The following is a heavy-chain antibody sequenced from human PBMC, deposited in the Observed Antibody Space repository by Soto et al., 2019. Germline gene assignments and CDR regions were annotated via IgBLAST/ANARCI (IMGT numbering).Heavy chain of an antibody. CDR2: IIPILGIA. V-gene: IGHV1-69*02. Sequence: QVQLVQSGAEVKKPGSSVKVSCKASGGTFSSYTISWVRQAPGQGLEWMGRIIPILGIANYAQKFQGRVTITADKSTSKAYMELSSLRAEDTAVYYCGVSALHHDGSGGTPGGMNVWGQGTTVTVSS. J-gene: IGHJ6*02. CDR3: GVSALHHDGSGGTPGGMNV. D-gene: IGHD3-10*01. CDR1: GGTFSSYT.